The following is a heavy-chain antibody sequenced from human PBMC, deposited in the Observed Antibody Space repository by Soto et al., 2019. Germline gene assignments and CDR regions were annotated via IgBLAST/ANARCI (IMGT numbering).Heavy chain of an antibody. J-gene: IGHJ6*02. D-gene: IGHD3-10*01. CDR2: IKHTGSF. CDR1: GGPVSGYH. CDR3: ARGDVGDLYFYYFGLDV. Sequence: PSETLSLTCSVSGGPVSGYHWSWIRQYPGKGLEWIAEIKHTGSFHYNPSLLSRVTMSVDTSKNQFSLNLSSVTAADTAVYYCARGDVGDLYFYYFGLDVWGQGTTVTVSS. V-gene: IGHV4-34*01.